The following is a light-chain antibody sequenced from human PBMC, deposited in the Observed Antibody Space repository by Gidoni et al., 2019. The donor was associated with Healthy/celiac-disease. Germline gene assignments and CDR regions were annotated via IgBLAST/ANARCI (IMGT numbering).Light chain of an antibody. J-gene: IGKJ2*01. CDR3: QQSYSTPPNT. Sequence: DIPMTQSPSSLSASVGDRVTITCRASQSISSYLNWYQQKPGKAPKLLIYAAYSLQSGVPSRFSGSGSGTDFTLTISSLQPEDFATYYCQQSYSTPPNTFXQXTKLEIK. CDR1: QSISSY. V-gene: IGKV1-39*01. CDR2: AAY.